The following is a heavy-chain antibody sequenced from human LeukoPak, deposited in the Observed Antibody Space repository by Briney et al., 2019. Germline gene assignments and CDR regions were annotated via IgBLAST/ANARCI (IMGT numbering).Heavy chain of an antibody. D-gene: IGHD5-18*01. CDR2: TIPILGIA. CDR3: ARGIRGYSYGPDIVGLDY. CDR1: GGTFSSYA. J-gene: IGHJ4*02. Sequence: SVKVSCKASGGTFSSYAISWVRQAPGQGLEWMGRTIPILGIANYAQKFQGRVTITAGKSTSTAYMELSSLRSEDTAVYYCARGIRGYSYGPDIVGLDYWGQGTLVTVSS. V-gene: IGHV1-69*04.